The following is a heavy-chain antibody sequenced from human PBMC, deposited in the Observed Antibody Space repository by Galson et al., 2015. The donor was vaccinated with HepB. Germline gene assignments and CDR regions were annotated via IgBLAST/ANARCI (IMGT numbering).Heavy chain of an antibody. J-gene: IGHJ4*02. D-gene: IGHD1-26*01. V-gene: IGHV3-73*01. CDR2: IRSKANSYAT. CDR3: TRQGEHSGSYYNFDY. Sequence: LRLSCAASGFTFSGSAMHWVRQASGKGLEWVGRIRSKANSYATAYAASVKGRFTISRDDSKNTAYLQMNSLKTEDTAVYYCTRQGEHSGSYYNFDYWGQGTLVTVSA. CDR1: GFTFSGSA.